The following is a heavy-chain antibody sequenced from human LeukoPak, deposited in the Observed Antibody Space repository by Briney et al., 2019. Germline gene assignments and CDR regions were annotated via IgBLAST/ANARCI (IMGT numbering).Heavy chain of an antibody. CDR1: GFTFSGYE. CDR2: ITSSGSTI. CDR3: ARPPPYYSDSSGLPFGY. Sequence: PGGSLRLSCAASGFTFSGYEMNWVRQAPGSGLEWVAYITSSGSTIHYADSVKGRFTVSRDNAKNSLYLQMNSLRAEDTAVYYCARPPPYYSDSSGLPFGYWGQGTLVTVSS. D-gene: IGHD3-22*01. V-gene: IGHV3-48*03. J-gene: IGHJ4*02.